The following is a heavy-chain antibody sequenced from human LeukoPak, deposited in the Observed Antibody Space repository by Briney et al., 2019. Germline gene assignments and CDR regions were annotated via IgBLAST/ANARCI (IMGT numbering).Heavy chain of an antibody. CDR3: ARSISSEWLVSSNWFDP. Sequence: GASVKVSCKASGYTFTSYYIHWVRQAPGQGLEWMGIINPSGGSTSYAQKFQGRVTMTRDMSTSTVYMELSSLRSEDTAVYHCARSISSEWLVSSNWFDPWGQGTLVAVSS. D-gene: IGHD3-3*01. CDR1: GYTFTSYY. V-gene: IGHV1-46*01. J-gene: IGHJ5*02. CDR2: INPSGGST.